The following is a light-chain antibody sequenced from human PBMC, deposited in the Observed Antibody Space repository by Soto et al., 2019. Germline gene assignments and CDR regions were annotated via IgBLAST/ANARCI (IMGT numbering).Light chain of an antibody. CDR1: SSNIGAGYD. Sequence: QSVLTQPPSVSGAPGQRVTISCTGSSSNIGAGYDVHWYQQLPGTAPKLIIYGTTNRPSGVPDRFSGSKSGTSASLAITGLQAEDEADYFCSTWDDSLNGWVFGGGTKLTVL. V-gene: IGLV1-40*01. J-gene: IGLJ3*02. CDR2: GTT. CDR3: STWDDSLNGWV.